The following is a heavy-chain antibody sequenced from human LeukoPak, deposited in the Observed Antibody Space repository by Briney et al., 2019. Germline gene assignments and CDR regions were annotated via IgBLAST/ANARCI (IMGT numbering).Heavy chain of an antibody. CDR3: ARLFHPALSGNYPFDY. Sequence: KASETLSLTCTVSGGSIRSSYYYWGWIRQPPGKGLEWIGYIYYSGSTYYNPSLKSRVTISVDTSKNQFSLKLNSVTAADTAMYYCARLFHPALSGNYPFDYWGQGTLVTVSS. D-gene: IGHD1-26*01. V-gene: IGHV4-39*07. CDR2: IYYSGST. CDR1: GGSIRSSYYY. J-gene: IGHJ4*02.